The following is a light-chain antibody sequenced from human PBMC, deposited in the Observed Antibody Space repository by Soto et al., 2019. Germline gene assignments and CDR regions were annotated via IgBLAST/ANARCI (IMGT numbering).Light chain of an antibody. Sequence: ENVLTQSPAPLSVSPGERETLSCRASQSISSNLAWYQQKPGQAPRLLMFRTSSRATGFPARFSGSGSGTEFNLTISSLQSEDFGIYYCQQYNNWPLATFGGGTKVDIK. CDR1: QSISSN. J-gene: IGKJ4*01. CDR2: RTS. V-gene: IGKV3-15*01. CDR3: QQYNNWPLAT.